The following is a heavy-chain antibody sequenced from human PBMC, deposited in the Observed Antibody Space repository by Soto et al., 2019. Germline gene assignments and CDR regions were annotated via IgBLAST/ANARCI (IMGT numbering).Heavy chain of an antibody. CDR1: GYTFTSYA. D-gene: IGHD3-10*01. V-gene: IGHV1-2*04. J-gene: IGHJ6*02. Sequence: ASVKVSCKASGYTFTSYAMHWVRQAPGQRLEWMGWINPNSGGTNYAQKFQGWVTMTRDTSISTAYMELSRLRSDDTAVYYCARVGGYGSGPYGMDVWGQGTTVTVSS. CDR2: INPNSGGT. CDR3: ARVGGYGSGPYGMDV.